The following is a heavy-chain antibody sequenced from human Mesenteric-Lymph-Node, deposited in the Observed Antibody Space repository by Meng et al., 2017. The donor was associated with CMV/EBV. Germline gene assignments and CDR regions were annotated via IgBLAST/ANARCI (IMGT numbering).Heavy chain of an antibody. J-gene: IGHJ4*01. CDR3: AKSLTISGALRQYYYFDH. Sequence: GESLKISCAASGFNVNTNYISWVRQAPGKGLEWISIIYSDHSDGTTYYADSVEGRFTISRDDSKNRVDLQMNGLRREDTAVYYCAKSLTISGALRQYYYFDHWGHGALVTVSS. V-gene: IGHV3-66*02. D-gene: IGHD3-3*01. CDR2: IYSDHSDGTT. CDR1: GFNVNTNY.